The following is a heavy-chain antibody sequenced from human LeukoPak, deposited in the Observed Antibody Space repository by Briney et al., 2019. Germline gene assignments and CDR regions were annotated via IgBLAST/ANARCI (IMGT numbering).Heavy chain of an antibody. CDR2: ISAYNGNT. D-gene: IGHD2-8*01. V-gene: IGHV1-18*01. Sequence: ASVKVSCKASGYTFTSYGISWVRQAPGQGLEWMGWISAYNGNTNYAQKLQGRVTMTTDTSTSTAYMELSSLGSEDTAVYYCARRYCSNDVCYTDVFDIWGQGTRVTVSS. CDR1: GYTFTSYG. J-gene: IGHJ3*02. CDR3: ARRYCSNDVCYTDVFDI.